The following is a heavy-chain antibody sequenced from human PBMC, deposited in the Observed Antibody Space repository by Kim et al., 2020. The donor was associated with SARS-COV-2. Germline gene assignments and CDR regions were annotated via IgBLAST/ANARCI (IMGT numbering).Heavy chain of an antibody. D-gene: IGHD3-22*01. J-gene: IGHJ4*02. CDR3: ARGKHTYYYDSSGQADDY. CDR1: GYTFTGYY. CDR2: INPNSGGT. Sequence: ASVKVSCKASGYTFTGYYMHWVRQAPGQGLEWMGRINPNSGGTNYAQKFQGRVTMTRDTSISTAYMELSRLRSDDTAVYYCARGKHTYYYDSSGQADDYWGQGTLVTVSS. V-gene: IGHV1-2*06.